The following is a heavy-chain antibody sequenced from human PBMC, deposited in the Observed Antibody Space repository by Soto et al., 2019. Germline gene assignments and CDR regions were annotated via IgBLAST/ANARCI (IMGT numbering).Heavy chain of an antibody. CDR1: GFTFSSYG. CDR3: ARDRGTGTTLYY. CDR2: IWYDGSNK. D-gene: IGHD1-7*01. V-gene: IGHV3-33*01. J-gene: IGHJ4*02. Sequence: LSLSCAASGFTFSSYGMHWVRQAPGKGLAWVAVIWYDGSNKYYADSVKGRFTISRDNSKNTLYLQMNSLRAEDTAVYYCARDRGTGTTLYYWGQGTLVTVSS.